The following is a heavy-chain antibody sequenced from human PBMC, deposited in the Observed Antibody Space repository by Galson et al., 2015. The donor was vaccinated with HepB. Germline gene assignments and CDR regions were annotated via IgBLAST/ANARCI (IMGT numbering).Heavy chain of an antibody. D-gene: IGHD4-11*01. CDR1: GYTFTGYY. V-gene: IGHV1-2*04. Sequence: SVKVSCKASGYTFTGYYMHWVRQAPGQGLEWMGWINPNSGGTNYAQKFQGWVTMTRDTSISTAYMELSRLRSDDTAVYYCARSNSHYYYYGMDVWGQGTTVTVSS. J-gene: IGHJ6*02. CDR2: INPNSGGT. CDR3: ARSNSHYYYYGMDV.